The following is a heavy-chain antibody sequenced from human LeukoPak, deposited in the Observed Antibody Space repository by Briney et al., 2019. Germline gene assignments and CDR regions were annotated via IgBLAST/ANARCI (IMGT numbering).Heavy chain of an antibody. CDR2: ISYDGSKK. CDR3: ARDSSGSDY. Sequence: GGSLRLSCAASGFAFSNYVMDWVRQAPGKGLEWVAVISYDGSKKYYVDSVKGRFTRDNSKNTLYLQMNSLRAEDTAVYYCARDSSGSDYWGQGTLVTVSS. J-gene: IGHJ4*02. V-gene: IGHV3-30*14. D-gene: IGHD3-22*01. CDR1: GFAFSNYV.